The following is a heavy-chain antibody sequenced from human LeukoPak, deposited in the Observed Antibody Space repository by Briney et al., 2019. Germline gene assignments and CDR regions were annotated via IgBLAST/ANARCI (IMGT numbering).Heavy chain of an antibody. J-gene: IGHJ6*03. CDR2: IYYSGSI. V-gene: IGHV4-28*05. Sequence: SDTLSLTCAVSGFSMSSYGWWAWIRQPPGKGLEWIGYIYYSGSIFYNPSLKSRVTMSVDTSKNQFSLKLTSVTAVDTAVYYCARMPTYYYYMDVWGRGTTVTVSS. CDR3: ARMPTYYYYMDV. CDR1: GFSMSSYGW.